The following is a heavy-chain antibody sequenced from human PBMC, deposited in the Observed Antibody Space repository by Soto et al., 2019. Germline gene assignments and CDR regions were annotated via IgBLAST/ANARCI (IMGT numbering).Heavy chain of an antibody. CDR3: ARTTGFGVVLSYGMDV. Sequence: ASVKVSCKASGYTFTSYYMHWVRQAPGQGLEWMGIINPSGGSTSYAQKFQGRVTMTRDTSTSTVYMELSSLRSEDTAVYYCARTTGFGVVLSYGMDVWGQGTTVTVSS. V-gene: IGHV1-46*01. CDR1: GYTFTSYY. J-gene: IGHJ6*02. CDR2: INPSGGST. D-gene: IGHD3-3*01.